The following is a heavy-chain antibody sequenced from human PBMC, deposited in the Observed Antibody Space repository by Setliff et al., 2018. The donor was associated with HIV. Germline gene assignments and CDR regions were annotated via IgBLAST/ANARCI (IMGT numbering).Heavy chain of an antibody. J-gene: IGHJ6*02. Sequence: PGGSLRLSCAGSGFTVNSGAMNWVRQAPGKGLEWVSTVGCWGTCTYFADSVKGRFTISADISKNTLYLQMTRLSAEDTAVYYCARDLDPYFAMAVWGQGTTVTVSS. CDR3: ARDLDPYFAMAV. V-gene: IGHV3-23*01. CDR1: GFTVNSGA. CDR2: VGCWGTCT.